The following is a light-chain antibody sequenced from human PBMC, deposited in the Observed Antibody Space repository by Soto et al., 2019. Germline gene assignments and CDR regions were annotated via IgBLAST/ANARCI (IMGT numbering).Light chain of an antibody. CDR2: GAF. Sequence: EIVLTQSPATLSLSPWKRATPSCRASQSVSSNLAWYQQRPGQAPRLLIYGAFTRATGVPARFSGSGSGTEFTLTISSLQSEDFAVYYCQQYSIWRTFGQGTKVDIK. J-gene: IGKJ1*01. CDR1: QSVSSN. V-gene: IGKV3-15*01. CDR3: QQYSIWRT.